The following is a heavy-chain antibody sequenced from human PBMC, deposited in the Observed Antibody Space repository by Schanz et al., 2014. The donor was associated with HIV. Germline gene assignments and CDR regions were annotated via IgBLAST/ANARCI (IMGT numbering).Heavy chain of an antibody. Sequence: QEQLVESGGGVVQPGRSLRLSCVASGFNFNSYGMHWVRQAPGRGLEWLAVTSSDGSGKFYVDSVKGRFTISRDNSKKTVFLQMNNLRAEDTAVYYCARDRLHPGNGMDVWGQGTTVTVSS. D-gene: IGHD4-4*01. CDR2: TSSDGSGK. V-gene: IGHV3-30*03. J-gene: IGHJ6*02. CDR1: GFNFNSYG. CDR3: ARDRLHPGNGMDV.